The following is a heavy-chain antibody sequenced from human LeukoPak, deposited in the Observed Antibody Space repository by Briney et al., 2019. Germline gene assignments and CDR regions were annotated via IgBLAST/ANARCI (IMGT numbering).Heavy chain of an antibody. CDR3: ANCYDSSGFFAY. J-gene: IGHJ4*02. D-gene: IGHD3-22*01. Sequence: GVSVTVSCTGSGYTFTKYAISWVRQAPGQGLEYMGWIDTNTGNPTYAQGFTGRFVFSLDTSVSTAYLQISSLKAEDSAIYFCANCYDSSGFFAYWGQGTLVTVSS. CDR2: IDTNTGNP. CDR1: GYTFTKYA. V-gene: IGHV7-4-1*02.